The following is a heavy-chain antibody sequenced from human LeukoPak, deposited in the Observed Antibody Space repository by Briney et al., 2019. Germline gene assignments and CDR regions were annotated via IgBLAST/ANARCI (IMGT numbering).Heavy chain of an antibody. V-gene: IGHV3-30*18. CDR1: GLIFRSYG. CDR3: AKWGDYDVLTGYYVSDY. D-gene: IGHD3-9*01. CDR2: ISHDGSNK. J-gene: IGHJ4*02. Sequence: GRSLRLSCVASGLIFRSYGMHWVRQAPGKGLEWVTVISHDGSNKYYGDSVKSRFTISRDNSKNTLYLQINSLRAEDTAVYYCAKWGDYDVLTGYYVSDYWGQGTLVTVSS.